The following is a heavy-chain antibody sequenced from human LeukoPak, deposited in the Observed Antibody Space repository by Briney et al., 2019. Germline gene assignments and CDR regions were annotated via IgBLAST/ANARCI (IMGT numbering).Heavy chain of an antibody. D-gene: IGHD5-12*01. V-gene: IGHV3-74*01. CDR2: INSDGINT. J-gene: IGHJ4*02. CDR3: AREGENIYSGYAY. CDR1: GFTFSNYW. Sequence: SGGSLRLSCAASGFTFSNYWMHWVRQAPGKGLVWVSRINSDGINTSYADSVKGRFTISRDNAKNSLYLQMNSLRAEDTALYYCAREGENIYSGYAYWGQGTLVTVSS.